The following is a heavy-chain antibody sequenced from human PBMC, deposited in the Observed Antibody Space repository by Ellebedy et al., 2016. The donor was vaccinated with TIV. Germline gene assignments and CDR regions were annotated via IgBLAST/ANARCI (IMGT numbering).Heavy chain of an antibody. J-gene: IGHJ4*02. CDR3: ATRYSGYDPMRY. CDR2: INHSGST. D-gene: IGHD5-12*01. Sequence: GSLRLSXAVYGGSFSGYYWSWIRQPPGKGLEWIGEINHSGSTNYNPSLKSRVTISVDTSKNQFSLKLSSVTAADTAVYYCATRYSGYDPMRYWGQGTLVTVSS. CDR1: GGSFSGYY. V-gene: IGHV4-34*01.